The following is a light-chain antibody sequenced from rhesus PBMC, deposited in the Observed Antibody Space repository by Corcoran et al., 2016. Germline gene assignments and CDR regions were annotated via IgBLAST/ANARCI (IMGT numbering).Light chain of an antibody. CDR2: GAS. Sequence: ETVVTQSPATMSLAPGERATLSCRASQSVGSYLAWYQQKHGKAPRLLIYGASSRATGIPARCRGSGSGTDFPLTISRLEPEDVGVYLCPQSLTLWTFCQGAKVEIQ. V-gene: IGKV3-24*04. J-gene: IGKJ1*01. CDR3: PQSLTLWT. CDR1: QSVGSY.